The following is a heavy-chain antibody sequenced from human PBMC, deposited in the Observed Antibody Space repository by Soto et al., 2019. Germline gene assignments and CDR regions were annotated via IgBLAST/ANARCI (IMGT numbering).Heavy chain of an antibody. J-gene: IGHJ4*02. Sequence: EVQLVESGGDLVKPEGSLRLSCAASGFSFSDAHMNWVRQAPGKGLEWVGRIKSNIDGGTTDYAAPVKGRFTISRDDSKNTLYLQMNSLKTEDTGIYYCATEPYYYDRSGYDTWGQGTLVTVSS. CDR2: IKSNIDGGTT. CDR3: ATEPYYYDRSGYDT. V-gene: IGHV3-15*07. D-gene: IGHD3-22*01. CDR1: GFSFSDAH.